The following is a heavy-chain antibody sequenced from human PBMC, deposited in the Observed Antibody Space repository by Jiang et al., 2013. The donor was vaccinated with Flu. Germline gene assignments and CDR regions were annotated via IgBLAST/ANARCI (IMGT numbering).Heavy chain of an antibody. CDR3: ARVTYYYDSSGYLFDY. D-gene: IGHD3-22*01. Sequence: SSYAMHWVRQAPGKGLEWVAVISYDGSNKYYADSVKGRFTISRDNSKNTLYLQMNSLRAEDTAVYYCARVTYYYDSSGYLFDYWGQGTLVTVSS. V-gene: IGHV3-30-3*01. CDR1: SSYA. CDR2: ISYDGSNK. J-gene: IGHJ4*02.